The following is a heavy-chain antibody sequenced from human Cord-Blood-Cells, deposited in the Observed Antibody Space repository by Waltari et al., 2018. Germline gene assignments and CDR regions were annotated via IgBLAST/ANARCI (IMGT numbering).Heavy chain of an antibody. CDR2: ISSSSYI. D-gene: IGHD6-19*01. J-gene: IGHJ4*02. CDR1: GFTFSSYI. Sequence: EVQLVESGGGVVKPGGSLRLSCAASGFTFSSYIMNWARQAPGKGLEWVSSISSSSYIYYADSVKGRFTISRDNAKNSLYLQMNSLRAEDTAVYYCARGLMAGTNFDYWGQGTLVTVSS. CDR3: ARGLMAGTNFDY. V-gene: IGHV3-21*01.